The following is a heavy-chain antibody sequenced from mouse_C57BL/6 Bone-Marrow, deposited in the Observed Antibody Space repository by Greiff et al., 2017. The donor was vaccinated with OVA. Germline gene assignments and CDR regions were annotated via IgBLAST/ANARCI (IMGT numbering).Heavy chain of an antibody. V-gene: IGHV1-15*01. CDR3: TRPLGGSSYGY. CDR1: GYTFTDYE. D-gene: IGHD1-1*01. J-gene: IGHJ2*01. CDR2: IDPETGGT. Sequence: SGAELVRPGASVTLSCKASGYTFTDYEMHWVKQTPVHGLEWIGAIDPETGGTAYNQKFKGKALLTADKSSSTAYMELRSLTSEDSAVYYCTRPLGGSSYGYWGQGTTLTVSS.